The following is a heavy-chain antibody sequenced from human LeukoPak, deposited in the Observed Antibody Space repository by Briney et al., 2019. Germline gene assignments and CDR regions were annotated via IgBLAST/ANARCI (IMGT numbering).Heavy chain of an antibody. Sequence: LVKVSCKASGGTFSSYAISWVRQAPGQGLEWMGGIIPIFGTANYAQKFQGRVTITADKSTSTVYMELSSLRSEDTAVYYCASWLGETGYSSGWYAWFDPWGQGTLVTVSS. J-gene: IGHJ5*02. CDR3: ASWLGETGYSSGWYAWFDP. D-gene: IGHD6-19*01. V-gene: IGHV1-69*06. CDR1: GGTFSSYA. CDR2: IIPIFGTA.